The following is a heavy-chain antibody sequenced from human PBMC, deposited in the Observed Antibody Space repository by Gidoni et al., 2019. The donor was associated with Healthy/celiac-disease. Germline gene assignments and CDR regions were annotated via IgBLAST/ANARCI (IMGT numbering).Heavy chain of an antibody. V-gene: IGHV4-39*01. D-gene: IGHD6-6*01. CDR2: IYYSEST. CDR3: ARRRVYSSSSYYFDY. Sequence: QLQLQESGPGLVKPSETLSLTCTVSGGSIRSSSYDWGWIRQPPWKGLEWIGSIYYSESTYYNPSLKSLVTISVDTSKNQFSLKLSSVTAADTAVYYCARRRVYSSSSYYFDYWGQGTLVTVSS. J-gene: IGHJ4*02. CDR1: GGSIRSSSYD.